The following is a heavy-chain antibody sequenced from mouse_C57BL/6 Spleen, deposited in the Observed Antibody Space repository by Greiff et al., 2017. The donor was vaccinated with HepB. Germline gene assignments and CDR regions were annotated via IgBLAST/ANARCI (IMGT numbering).Heavy chain of an antibody. CDR3: AREGIGYGSSSYWYFDV. V-gene: IGHV8-12*01. CDR2: IYWDDDK. D-gene: IGHD1-1*01. Sequence: QVTLKVSGPGILQFSQTLSLTCSFSGFSLSTSGMGVSWIRQPSGKGLEWLAHIYWDDDKRYNPSLKSRLTISKDTSRNQVFLKITSVDTADTATYYCAREGIGYGSSSYWYFDVWGTGTTVTVSS. J-gene: IGHJ1*03. CDR1: GFSLSTSGMG.